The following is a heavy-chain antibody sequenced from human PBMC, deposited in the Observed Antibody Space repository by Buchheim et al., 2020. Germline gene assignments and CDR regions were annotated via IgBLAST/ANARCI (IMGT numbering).Heavy chain of an antibody. CDR3: ARHMSSSFDY. CDR1: GGSISHYY. D-gene: IGHD6-13*01. J-gene: IGHJ4*02. V-gene: IGHV4-59*08. Sequence: QVQLQESGPGLVKPSETLSLTCTVSGGSISHYYWSWIRQPPGKGLEWIGYIYYSGTTNYNPSLKSPVTISVETSKNPFSLKLNSVTAADTAVYYCARHMSSSFDYWGQGTL. CDR2: IYYSGTT.